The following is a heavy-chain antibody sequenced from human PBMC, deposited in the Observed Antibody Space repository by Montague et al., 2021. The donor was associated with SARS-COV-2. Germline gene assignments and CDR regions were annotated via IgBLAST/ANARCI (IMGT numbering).Heavy chain of an antibody. Sequence: SLRLSCGASGFTFSSYAMHWVRQAPGKGLEWVAVISYDGSNKYYADSVKGRFTISRDNSKNTLYLQMNSLRAEDTAVYYCARTNSGSYSGAFDIWGQGTMVTVSS. CDR1: GFTFSSYA. D-gene: IGHD1-26*01. CDR2: ISYDGSNK. J-gene: IGHJ3*02. CDR3: ARTNSGSYSGAFDI. V-gene: IGHV3-30*04.